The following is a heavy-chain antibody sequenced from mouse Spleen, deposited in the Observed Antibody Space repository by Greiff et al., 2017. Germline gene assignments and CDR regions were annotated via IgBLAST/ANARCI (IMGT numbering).Heavy chain of an antibody. CDR1: GYAFSSSW. D-gene: IGHD2-3*01. CDR2: IYPGDGDT. J-gene: IGHJ4*01. V-gene: IGHV1-82*01. Sequence: VQLQESGPELVKPGASVKISCKASGYAFSSSWMNWVKQRPGKGLEWIGRIYPGDGDTNYNGKFKGKATLTADKSSSTAYMQLSSLTSEDSAVYFCARDGIAMDYWGQGTSVTVSS. CDR3: ARDGIAMDY.